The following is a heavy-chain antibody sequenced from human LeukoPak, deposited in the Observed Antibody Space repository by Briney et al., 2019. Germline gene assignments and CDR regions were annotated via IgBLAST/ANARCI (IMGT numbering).Heavy chain of an antibody. D-gene: IGHD7-27*01. CDR3: ASRKLGNDY. CDR1: GGSISSGSYY. V-gene: IGHV4-61*01. CDR2: IYYTGT. Sequence: SETLSLTCTVSGGSISSGSYYWSWIRQSPGKGLEWIGYIYYTGTSYNPSLKSRVTISADTSKNQFSLKLISVTAADTAVYYCASRKLGNDYWGQGTLVTVSS. J-gene: IGHJ4*02.